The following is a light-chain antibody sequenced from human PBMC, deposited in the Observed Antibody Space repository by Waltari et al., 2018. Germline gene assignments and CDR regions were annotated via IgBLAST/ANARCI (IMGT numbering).Light chain of an antibody. CDR2: WAS. CDR3: QQYYSSPLT. CDR1: KSVLYSSNNKNY. Sequence: DIVMTQSPDSLAVSLGERATINCKSSKSVLYSSNNKNYLAWYQQKPGQPPKLLIYWASTRESGVPDRFSGSGSGTYFTLTISSLQAEDVAVYYCQQYYSSPLTFGQGTKLEI. V-gene: IGKV4-1*01. J-gene: IGKJ2*01.